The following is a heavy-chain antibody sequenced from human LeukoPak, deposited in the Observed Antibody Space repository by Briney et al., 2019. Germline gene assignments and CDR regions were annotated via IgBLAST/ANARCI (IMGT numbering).Heavy chain of an antibody. V-gene: IGHV3-23*01. D-gene: IGHD4-17*01. CDR1: GFTFSSCA. CDR3: AKIPQTTSVGYFDY. J-gene: IGHJ4*02. CDR2: ISGSGVST. Sequence: QPGGSLRLSCAASGFTFSSCAMSWVRQAPGKGLEWVSGISGSGVSTYYADSVKGRFTISRDNSKNTLYLQMSSLRAEDTAVYYCAKIPQTTSVGYFDYWGQGNLVTASS.